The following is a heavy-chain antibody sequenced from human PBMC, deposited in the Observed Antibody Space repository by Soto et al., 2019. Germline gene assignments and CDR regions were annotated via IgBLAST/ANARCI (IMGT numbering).Heavy chain of an antibody. Sequence: SETLSLTCTVSGGSISSSSYYWGWIRQTPGKGLEWIGTIYHSGIAYYNPSLRSRVTISVDTSKNQFSLKLSSVTAADTAVYYCARGFGRAAAKNDYWGQGTLVTVSS. D-gene: IGHD2-2*01. J-gene: IGHJ4*02. V-gene: IGHV4-39*01. CDR3: ARGFGRAAAKNDY. CDR2: IYHSGIA. CDR1: GGSISSSSYY.